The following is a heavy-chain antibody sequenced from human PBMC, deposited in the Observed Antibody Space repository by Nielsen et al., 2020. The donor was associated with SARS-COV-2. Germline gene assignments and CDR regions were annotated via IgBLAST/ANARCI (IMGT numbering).Heavy chain of an antibody. J-gene: IGHJ3*02. D-gene: IGHD4-11*01. CDR1: GFTFSLYS. CDR2: ISSDSGNK. CDR3: AREWDYSESRDI. V-gene: IGHV3-48*02. Sequence: GGSLRLSCVASGFTFSLYSMNWVRQAPGKGLEWVSFISSDSGNKQYGDSVRGRFTVSRDNAKNSLYLQMNGLRDEDTAVYYCAREWDYSESRDIWGQGTMVTVSS.